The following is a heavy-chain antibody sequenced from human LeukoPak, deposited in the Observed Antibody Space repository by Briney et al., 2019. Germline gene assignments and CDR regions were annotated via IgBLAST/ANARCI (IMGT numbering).Heavy chain of an antibody. CDR3: ARDRGTYSDY. CDR2: INPNSGGT. V-gene: IGHV1-2*02. CDR1: GYTFTGYY. Sequence: ASVKVSCKASGYTFTGYYMHWVRQAPGQGLEWMGWINPNSGGTKYAQKFQGRVTMTRDTSISAAYMEVSRLRSDDTAVYYCARDRGTYSDYWGQGTLVTVSS. J-gene: IGHJ4*02.